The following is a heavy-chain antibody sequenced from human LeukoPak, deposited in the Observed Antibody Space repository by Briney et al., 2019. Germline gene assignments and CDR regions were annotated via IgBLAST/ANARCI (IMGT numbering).Heavy chain of an antibody. J-gene: IGHJ4*02. CDR1: GFTFSSSW. CDR2: IKQDGSEK. Sequence: PGGSLRLSCAASGFTFSSSWMSWVRQAPGKGLEWVANIKQDGSEKYYVDSVKGRFTISRDNAKNSLYLQMNSLRAEDTAVYYCATDYYDSSGYYYFDYWGQGTLVTVSS. V-gene: IGHV3-7*01. CDR3: ATDYYDSSGYYYFDY. D-gene: IGHD3-22*01.